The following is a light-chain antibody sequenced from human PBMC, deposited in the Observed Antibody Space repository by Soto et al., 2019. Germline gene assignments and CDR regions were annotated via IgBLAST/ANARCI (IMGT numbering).Light chain of an antibody. J-gene: IGKJ1*01. CDR3: QQYNNWPRA. CDR2: GAS. V-gene: IGKV3-15*01. CDR1: QSLSSN. Sequence: DIVMTQSPATLSVSPGERATLSCRASQSLSSNLAWYQQQPGQAPRLLIYGASTRATGVPARFSGSGSGTEFTLTISNLQSEDSAVYYCQQYNNWPRAFGQGTKVDIK.